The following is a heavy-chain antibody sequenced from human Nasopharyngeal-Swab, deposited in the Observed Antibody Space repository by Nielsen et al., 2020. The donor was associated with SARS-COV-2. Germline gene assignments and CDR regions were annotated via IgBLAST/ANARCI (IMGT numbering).Heavy chain of an antibody. Sequence: ASVKVSCKASGYTFTSYAMNWVRQAPGQGLEWMGWINTNTENPTYAQGFTGRFVFSLDTSVSTAYLQISSLKAEDTAVYYCARDAVGATIGFFYYWGQGTLVTVSS. CDR2: INTNTENP. J-gene: IGHJ4*02. CDR1: GYTFTSYA. D-gene: IGHD1-26*01. V-gene: IGHV7-4-1*02. CDR3: ARDAVGATIGFFYY.